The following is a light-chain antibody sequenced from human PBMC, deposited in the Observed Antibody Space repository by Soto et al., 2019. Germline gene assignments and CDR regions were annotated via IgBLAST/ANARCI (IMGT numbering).Light chain of an antibody. V-gene: IGKV3-20*01. CDR2: DTS. CDR1: QSVSSTY. Sequence: IVVTQSPGTLYLSPGERATLSCRASQSVSSTYLAWYQQKPGQAPRLLIYDTSSRATGIPDRFSGSGSGTDFTLTISRLEPEDFAVYYCQQYGRSPGLFTFGPGTKVDIK. J-gene: IGKJ3*01. CDR3: QQYGRSPGLFT.